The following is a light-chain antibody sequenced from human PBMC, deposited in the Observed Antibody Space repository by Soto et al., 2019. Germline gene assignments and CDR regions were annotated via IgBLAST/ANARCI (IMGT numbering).Light chain of an antibody. CDR1: SSNIGSNY. Sequence: SVLAQPPSASGTPGQRVTISCSGSSSNIGSNYVYWYQQLPGTAPKVLIYRDSQRPSGVPDRFSGSKSGTSASLAISGLLSEDEAEYYCATREGSLRAHVVFGGGTKLTVL. CDR3: ATREGSLRAHVV. CDR2: RDS. V-gene: IGLV1-47*01. J-gene: IGLJ2*01.